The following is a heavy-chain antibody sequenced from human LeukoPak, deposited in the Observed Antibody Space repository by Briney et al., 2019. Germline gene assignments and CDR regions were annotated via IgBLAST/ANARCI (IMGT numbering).Heavy chain of an antibody. J-gene: IGHJ4*02. CDR3: ASSGLSSGWPFDY. CDR2: INHSGST. D-gene: IGHD6-19*01. V-gene: IGHV4-34*01. CDR1: GGSFSGYY. Sequence: SETLSLTRAVYGGSFSGYYWSWIRQPPGKGLEWIGEINHSGSTNYNLSLKSRATISVDTSKNQFSLKLSSVTAADTAVYYCASSGLSSGWPFDYWGQGTLVTVSS.